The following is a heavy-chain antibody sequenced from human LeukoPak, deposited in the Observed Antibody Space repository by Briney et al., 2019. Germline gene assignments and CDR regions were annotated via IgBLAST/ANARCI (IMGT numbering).Heavy chain of an antibody. V-gene: IGHV1-18*01. D-gene: IGHD3-22*01. Sequence: GASVKVSCKASGYTFTSYGISWVRQAPGQGLDWMGWISAYNGNTNYAQKLQGRVTMTTDTSTSTAYMELRSLRSDDTAVYYCARWGYYYDSSGYYHDAFDIWGQGTMVTVSS. CDR1: GYTFTSYG. J-gene: IGHJ3*02. CDR2: ISAYNGNT. CDR3: ARWGYYYDSSGYYHDAFDI.